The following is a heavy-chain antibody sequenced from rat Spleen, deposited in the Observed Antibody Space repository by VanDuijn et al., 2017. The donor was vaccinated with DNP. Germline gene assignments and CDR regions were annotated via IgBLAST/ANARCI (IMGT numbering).Heavy chain of an antibody. CDR1: GFTFSTFP. D-gene: IGHD4-3*01. CDR2: ISSSGGRT. Sequence: EVQLVESGGGLVQPGGSMKLSCETSGFTFSTFPMAWVRQAPTKGLEWVATISSSGGRTYYRDSVRGRFTISRDIAKSTLYLQMNSLRSEDMATYYCVRWNSGHFDYWGQGVMVTVSS. J-gene: IGHJ2*01. V-gene: IGHV5-46*01. CDR3: VRWNSGHFDY.